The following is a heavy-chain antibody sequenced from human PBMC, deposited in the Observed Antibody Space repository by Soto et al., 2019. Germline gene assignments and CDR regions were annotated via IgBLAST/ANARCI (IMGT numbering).Heavy chain of an antibody. V-gene: IGHV4-31*01. Sequence: QVQLQESGPGLVKPSQTLSLTCTVSGGSISSGDYYWSWIRQHPGKGLEWIGYIYYSGSTYYNPSLTSLVTISGDTSKNQFTPKLSSVTAADTAVYYCARWWSGSRQGFDPWGQGTPVTVSS. D-gene: IGHD3-3*01. J-gene: IGHJ5*02. CDR1: GGSISSGDYY. CDR3: ARWWSGSRQGFDP. CDR2: IYYSGST.